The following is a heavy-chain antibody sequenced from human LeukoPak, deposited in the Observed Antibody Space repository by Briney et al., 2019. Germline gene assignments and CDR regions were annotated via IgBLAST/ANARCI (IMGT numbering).Heavy chain of an antibody. CDR1: GFTFSSYG. Sequence: PGGSLRLSCAASGFTFSSYGTHWVRQAPGKGLEWVAFIRYDGSNKYYADSVKGRFTISRDNSKNTLYLQMNSLRAEDTAVYYCAKAPPHSSGWYVFDYWGQGTLVTVSS. D-gene: IGHD6-19*01. V-gene: IGHV3-30*02. CDR3: AKAPPHSSGWYVFDY. CDR2: IRYDGSNK. J-gene: IGHJ4*02.